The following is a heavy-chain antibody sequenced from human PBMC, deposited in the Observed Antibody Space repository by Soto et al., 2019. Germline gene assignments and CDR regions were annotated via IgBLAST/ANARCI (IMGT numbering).Heavy chain of an antibody. CDR2: ITPIFGTA. V-gene: IGHV1-69*13. J-gene: IGHJ3*02. CDR1: GGTFSSYA. Sequence: ASVKVSCKASGGTFSSYAISWVRQAPGQGLEWMGGITPIFGTANYAQKFQGRVTITADESTSTAYMELSSLRSEDTAVYYCASPSPSTTGLGAFDIWGQGTMVTVSS. CDR3: ASPSPSTTGLGAFDI. D-gene: IGHD1-1*01.